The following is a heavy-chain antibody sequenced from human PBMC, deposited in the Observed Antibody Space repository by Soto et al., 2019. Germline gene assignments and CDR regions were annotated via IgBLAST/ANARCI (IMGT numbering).Heavy chain of an antibody. D-gene: IGHD1-1*01. CDR3: VKDLSGSPVHA. V-gene: IGHV3-30*18. CDR2: ISSDGNKV. J-gene: IGHJ5*02. CDR1: GLTLRSYG. Sequence: QVHLVESGGGVVQPGRSLRLSCVASGLTLRSYGMNWVRQAPGKGLEWVAYISSDGNKVDYEDSVKGRFTVSRDNSRNTLYLQMNSLRSNDTAVYYCVKDLSGSPVHAWGQGTLVTVSS.